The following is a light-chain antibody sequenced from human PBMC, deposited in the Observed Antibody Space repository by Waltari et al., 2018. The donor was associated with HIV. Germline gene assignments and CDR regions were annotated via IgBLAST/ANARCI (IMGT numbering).Light chain of an antibody. Sequence: QSVLTQPPSASATPGQRVTISCSGPNPTFGPNYVSGYQQFPGAAPKLLIYRNIQRPSGVPDRFSGSKSGTSASLAISGLRSDDEANYYCATWDDSLSLWVFGGGTKLTVL. CDR1: NPTFGPNY. V-gene: IGLV1-47*01. CDR2: RNI. J-gene: IGLJ3*02. CDR3: ATWDDSLSLWV.